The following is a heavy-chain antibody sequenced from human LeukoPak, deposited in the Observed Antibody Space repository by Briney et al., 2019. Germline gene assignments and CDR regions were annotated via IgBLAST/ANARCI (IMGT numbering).Heavy chain of an antibody. CDR3: AKDGAIAVAGPPHY. Sequence: GGSLRLSCAPSGFTFSRHGMHWVRQAPGKGLEWVAIISNDGSRKYYAHSVEGRFTISRDNSKNTLYLQMDSLRAEDTAVYYCAKDGAIAVAGPPHYWGQGTLVTVSS. V-gene: IGHV3-30*18. CDR1: GFTFSRHG. CDR2: ISNDGSRK. J-gene: IGHJ4*02. D-gene: IGHD6-19*01.